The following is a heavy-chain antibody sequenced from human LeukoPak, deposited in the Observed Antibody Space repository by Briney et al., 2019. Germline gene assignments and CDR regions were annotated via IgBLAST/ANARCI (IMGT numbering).Heavy chain of an antibody. CDR1: GFLLSTSAVG. D-gene: IGHD4-11*01. CDR2: IYWDDDK. Sequence: SGATLVHLTQPLTLPCPFSGFLLSTSAVGVGWIRQPPGKALEWLALIYWDDDKRYSPSLKSRLTITKDTSKNQVVLTMTNMDPVDTATYYCAHKRDYKTFDYWGQGTLVTVSS. CDR3: AHKRDYKTFDY. J-gene: IGHJ4*02. V-gene: IGHV2-5*02.